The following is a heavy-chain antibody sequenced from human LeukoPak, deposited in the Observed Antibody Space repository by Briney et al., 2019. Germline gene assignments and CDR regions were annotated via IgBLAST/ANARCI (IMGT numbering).Heavy chain of an antibody. CDR1: GFTFSDYA. V-gene: IGHV3-23*01. J-gene: IGHJ4*02. CDR2: ISGSGGST. CDR3: AKASSSTTCRHFDY. Sequence: PGGSLRLSCAASGFTFSDYAMSWVRQAPGKGLEWVSAISGSGGSTYYADSVKGRFTISRDMSKSTLYLQMNSLGAEDTAVYFCAKASSSTTCRHFDYWGQGTLVTVSS. D-gene: IGHD2/OR15-2a*01.